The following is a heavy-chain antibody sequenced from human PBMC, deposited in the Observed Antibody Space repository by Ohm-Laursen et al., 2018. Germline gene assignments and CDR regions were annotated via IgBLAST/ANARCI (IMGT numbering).Heavy chain of an antibody. D-gene: IGHD3-22*01. CDR2: ISWNSGSI. Sequence: SLRLSCAASGFTFDDYAMHWVRQAPGKGLAWVSGISWNSGSIGYADSVKGRFTISRDNAKNSLYLQMNSLRAEDTALYYCAKAGHYYYDSSGFDYWGQGTLVTVSS. CDR3: AKAGHYYYDSSGFDY. J-gene: IGHJ4*02. V-gene: IGHV3-9*01. CDR1: GFTFDDYA.